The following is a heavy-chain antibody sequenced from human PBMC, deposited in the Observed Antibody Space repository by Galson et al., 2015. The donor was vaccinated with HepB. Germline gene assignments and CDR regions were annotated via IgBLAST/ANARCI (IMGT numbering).Heavy chain of an antibody. J-gene: IGHJ6*02. D-gene: IGHD3-16*02. CDR2: ISYDRSNK. Sequence: SLRLSCAASGFTFSSYAMHWVRQAPGKGLEWVAVISYDRSNKYYADSVKGRFTISRDNSKNTLYLQMNSLRAEDTAVYYCARDDYVWGSYRPRGMDVWGQGTTVTVSS. V-gene: IGHV3-30*04. CDR3: ARDDYVWGSYRPRGMDV. CDR1: GFTFSSYA.